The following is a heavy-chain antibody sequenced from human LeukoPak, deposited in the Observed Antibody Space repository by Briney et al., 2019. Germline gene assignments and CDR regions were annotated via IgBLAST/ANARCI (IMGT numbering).Heavy chain of an antibody. D-gene: IGHD3-10*02. Sequence: GASVKVSCKASGGTFSSYAISWVRQAPGQGLEWMGRIIPILGIANYAQKFQARVTMTSDTSTSTVYMALTSLRSEDTAVYYCARDVRGTGISDYWGQGTLVTVSS. CDR1: GGTFSSYA. J-gene: IGHJ4*02. V-gene: IGHV1-69*04. CDR2: IIPILGIA. CDR3: ARDVRGTGISDY.